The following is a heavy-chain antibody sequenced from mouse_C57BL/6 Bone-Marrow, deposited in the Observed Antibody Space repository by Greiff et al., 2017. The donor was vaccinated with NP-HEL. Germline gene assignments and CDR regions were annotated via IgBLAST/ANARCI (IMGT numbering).Heavy chain of an antibody. D-gene: IGHD2-14*01. CDR2: ISDGGSYT. CDR1: GFTFSSYA. V-gene: IGHV5-4*01. Sequence: VQLKESGGGLVKPGGSLKLSCAASGFTFSSYAMSWVRQTPEKRLEWVATISDGGSYTYYPDNVKGRFTISRDNAKNNLYLQMSHLKSEDTAMYYCAREGDYRNFDCWGQGTTLTVSS. CDR3: AREGDYRNFDC. J-gene: IGHJ2*01.